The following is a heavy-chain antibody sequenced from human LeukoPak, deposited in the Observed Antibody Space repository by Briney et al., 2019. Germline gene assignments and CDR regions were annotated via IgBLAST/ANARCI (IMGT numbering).Heavy chain of an antibody. CDR1: GYTFTSYG. V-gene: IGHV1-18*01. CDR3: ARDQGLRIAAAGGLDY. J-gene: IGHJ4*02. CDR2: ISAYNGNT. Sequence: GASVKVSCKASGYTFTSYGISWVRQAPGQGLEWMGWISAYNGNTNYAQKLQGRVTMTTDTSTSTAYMELRSLRSDDTAVYYWARDQGLRIAAAGGLDYWGQGTLVTVSS. D-gene: IGHD6-13*01.